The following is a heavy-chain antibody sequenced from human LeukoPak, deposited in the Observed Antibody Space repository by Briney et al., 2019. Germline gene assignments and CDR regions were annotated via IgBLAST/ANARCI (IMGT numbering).Heavy chain of an antibody. CDR1: GFTFSSYA. Sequence: GVSLRLSCAASGFTFSSYAMSWVRQAPGKGLEWVSAISGSGGSTYYADSVKGRFTISRDNSKNTLYLQMPSLRAEDPAVYYCAKDNQEGVRGVTHFDYWGQGTLVTVSS. V-gene: IGHV3-23*01. J-gene: IGHJ4*02. D-gene: IGHD3-10*01. CDR2: ISGSGGST. CDR3: AKDNQEGVRGVTHFDY.